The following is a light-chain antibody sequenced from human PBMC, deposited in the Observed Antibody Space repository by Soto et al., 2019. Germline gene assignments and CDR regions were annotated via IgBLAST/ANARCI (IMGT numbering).Light chain of an antibody. Sequence: EIVLTHSPATLSLSPGERATLSCSASQNVDSNLAWFQQKPGQAPRIIIFGASGRATGIPDRFSGSGSGTDFTLTISRLEPEDFAVYYCQQYGSLSWTFGQGTKVDIK. CDR3: QQYGSLSWT. V-gene: IGKV3-20*01. CDR2: GAS. CDR1: QNVDSN. J-gene: IGKJ1*01.